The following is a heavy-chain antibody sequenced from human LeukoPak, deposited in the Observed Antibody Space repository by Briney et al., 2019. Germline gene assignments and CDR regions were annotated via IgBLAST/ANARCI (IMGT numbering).Heavy chain of an antibody. V-gene: IGHV3-30*03. Sequence: GGSLRLSCAASGFTFSSYGMHWVRQAPGKGLEWVAVISYDGSNKYYADSVKGRFTISRDNSKNTLYLQMNSLRAEDTAVYYCARVWISGIAVAGTRGAQRGFDYWGQGTLVTVSS. CDR3: ARVWISGIAVAGTRGAQRGFDY. J-gene: IGHJ4*02. CDR2: ISYDGSNK. D-gene: IGHD6-19*01. CDR1: GFTFSSYG.